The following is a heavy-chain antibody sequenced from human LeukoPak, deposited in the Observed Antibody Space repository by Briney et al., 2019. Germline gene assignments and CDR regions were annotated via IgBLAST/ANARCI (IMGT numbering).Heavy chain of an antibody. Sequence: GGSLRLSCSASGFTFSGHWMTWVRQAPGKGLEWVANIKEDGSEKYYVDSVRGRFTISRDNAKNSLYLQMNSLGAADTAVYYCARETWSGSYFDYWGQGTLVTVSS. D-gene: IGHD1-26*01. CDR2: IKEDGSEK. J-gene: IGHJ4*02. V-gene: IGHV3-7*01. CDR3: ARETWSGSYFDY. CDR1: GFTFSGHW.